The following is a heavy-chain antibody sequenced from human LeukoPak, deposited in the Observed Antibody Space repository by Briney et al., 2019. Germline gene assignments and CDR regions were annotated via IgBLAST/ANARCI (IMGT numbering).Heavy chain of an antibody. D-gene: IGHD3-10*01. CDR3: AKDHRGIWFGEFRDQTYYFDY. Sequence: PGRSLRLSCAASGVTFSQYGMNWVRQPPGKGLEWVSAISGSGGSTYYADSVKGRFTISRDNSKNTLYLQMNSLRAEDTAVYYCAKDHRGIWFGEFRDQTYYFDYWGQGTLVTVSS. CDR1: GVTFSQYG. V-gene: IGHV3-23*01. CDR2: ISGSGGST. J-gene: IGHJ4*02.